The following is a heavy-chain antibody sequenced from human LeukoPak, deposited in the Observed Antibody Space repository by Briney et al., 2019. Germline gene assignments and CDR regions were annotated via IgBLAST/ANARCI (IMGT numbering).Heavy chain of an antibody. D-gene: IGHD1-1*01. Sequence: PGGSLRLSCAASGFTFSSYEMNWVRQAPGKGLEWISYISSGGTTIYYADSVKGRFTISRDNAKNSLYLQMNSLRAEDTAVYYCARSAAGTYYWGQGTLVTVSS. J-gene: IGHJ4*02. V-gene: IGHV3-48*03. CDR3: ARSAAGTYY. CDR2: ISSGGTTI. CDR1: GFTFSSYE.